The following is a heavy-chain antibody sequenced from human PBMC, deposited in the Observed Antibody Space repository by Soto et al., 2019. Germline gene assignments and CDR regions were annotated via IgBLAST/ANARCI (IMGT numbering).Heavy chain of an antibody. CDR3: AKSLSTAVNYGLDV. D-gene: IGHD2-2*01. J-gene: IGHJ6*02. CDR1: GFTFSDNA. V-gene: IGHV3-23*01. CDR2: ICDDGDST. Sequence: EVQLLESGGGLVQPGGSLRLSCGASGFTFSDNAMTWVRQAPGKGLEWVSSICDDGDSTYYADSVKGRFAVSRDNSKNTLFLHMNSLGAEDTAVYYCAKSLSTAVNYGLDVWGQGTSVTVSS.